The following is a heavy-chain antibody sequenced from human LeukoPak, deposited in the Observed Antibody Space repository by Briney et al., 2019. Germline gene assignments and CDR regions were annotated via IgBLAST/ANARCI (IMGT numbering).Heavy chain of an antibody. D-gene: IGHD6-19*01. CDR3: ARGASGRVYYYGMDV. J-gene: IGHJ6*02. CDR1: GYTFTSYG. Sequence: SVKVSCKASGYTFTSYGISWVRQAPGQGLEWMGRTIPILGIANYAQKFQGRVTITADKSTSTAYMELSSLRSEDTAVYYCARGASGRVYYYGMDVWGQGTTVTVSS. V-gene: IGHV1-69*04. CDR2: TIPILGIA.